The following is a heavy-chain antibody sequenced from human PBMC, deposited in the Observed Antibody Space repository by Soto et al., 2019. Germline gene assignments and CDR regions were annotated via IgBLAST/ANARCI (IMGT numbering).Heavy chain of an antibody. J-gene: IGHJ6*02. D-gene: IGHD3-3*01. Sequence: PGESLKISCKGSGYSFTSYWISWVRQMPGKGLEWMGRIDPSDSYTNYSPSFQGHVTISADKSISTAYLQWSSLKASDTAMYYCARVSPYDFWSGITGYYGMDVWGQGTTVTVSS. CDR3: ARVSPYDFWSGITGYYGMDV. CDR1: GYSFTSYW. CDR2: IDPSDSYT. V-gene: IGHV5-10-1*01.